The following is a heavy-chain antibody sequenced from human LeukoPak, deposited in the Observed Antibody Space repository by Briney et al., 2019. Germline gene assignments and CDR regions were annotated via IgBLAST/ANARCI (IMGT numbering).Heavy chain of an antibody. CDR1: GYTLTELS. CDR3: ATVDTAMVTGYFDY. J-gene: IGHJ4*02. CDR2: FDPEDGET. V-gene: IGHV1-24*01. Sequence: ASVKVSCKVSGYTLTELSMHWVRQAPGRGLEWMGGFDPEDGETIYAQKFQSRVTMTEDTSTDTAYMELSSLRSEDTAVYYCATVDTAMVTGYFDYWGQGTLVTVSS. D-gene: IGHD5-18*01.